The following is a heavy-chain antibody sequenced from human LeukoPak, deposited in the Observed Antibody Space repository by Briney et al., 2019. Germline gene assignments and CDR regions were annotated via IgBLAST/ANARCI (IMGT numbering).Heavy chain of an antibody. V-gene: IGHV3-30-3*01. CDR1: GFTFSSYA. CDR2: ISYDGSNK. CDR3: AREGLWFRELRHYYYYGMDV. J-gene: IGHJ6*02. Sequence: PGGSLRLSCAASGFTFSSYAMHWARQAPGKGLEWVAVISYDGSNKYYADSVKGRFTISRDNSKNTLYLQMNSLRAEDTAVYYCAREGLWFRELRHYYYYGMDVWGQGTTVTVSS. D-gene: IGHD3-10*01.